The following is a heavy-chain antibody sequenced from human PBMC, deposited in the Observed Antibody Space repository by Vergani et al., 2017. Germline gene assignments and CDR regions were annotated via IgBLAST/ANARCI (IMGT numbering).Heavy chain of an antibody. CDR3: ARDLRLLYKRFDP. V-gene: IGHV3-33*01. D-gene: IGHD5-12*01. CDR1: GFTFNQYG. CDR2: TWYDGNNK. J-gene: IGHJ5*02. Sequence: QVQLVESGGGVVQPGRSLRLSCAASGFTFNQYGMHWVRQAPGKGLEWVAVTWYDGNNKQYADSVKGRFTISSDNSKSTMYLQMNSLRDEDTGVYYCARDLRLLYKRFDPWGQGTLVTVSS.